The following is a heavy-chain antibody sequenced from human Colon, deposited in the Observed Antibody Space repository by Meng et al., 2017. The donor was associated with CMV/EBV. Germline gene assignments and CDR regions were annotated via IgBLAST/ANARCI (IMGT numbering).Heavy chain of an antibody. CDR1: GFSLSNARMG. V-gene: IGHV2-26*01. D-gene: IGHD2-15*01. CDR3: ARILTVVVVAATSNWFDP. J-gene: IGHJ5*02. Sequence: SGPTLVKPTETLTLTCTVSGFSLSNARMGVSWIRQPPGKALEWLAHIFSNDEKSYSTSLKSRLTISKDTSKSQVVLTMTNMDPVDTATYYCARILTVVVVAATSNWFDPWGQGTLVTVSP. CDR2: IFSNDEK.